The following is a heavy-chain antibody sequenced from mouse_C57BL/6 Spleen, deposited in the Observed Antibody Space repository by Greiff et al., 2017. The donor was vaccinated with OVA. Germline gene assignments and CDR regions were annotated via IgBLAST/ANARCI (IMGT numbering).Heavy chain of an antibody. CDR1: GYTFTSYW. V-gene: IGHV1-50*01. D-gene: IGHD1-1*01. Sequence: VQLQQPGAELVKPGASVKLSCKASGYTFTSYWMQWVKQRPGQGLEWIGEIDPSDSYTNYNQKFKGKATLTVDTSSSTAYMQLSSLTSEDSAVYYCAREATVVATRYFDVWGTGTTVTVSS. CDR2: IDPSDSYT. J-gene: IGHJ1*03. CDR3: AREATVVATRYFDV.